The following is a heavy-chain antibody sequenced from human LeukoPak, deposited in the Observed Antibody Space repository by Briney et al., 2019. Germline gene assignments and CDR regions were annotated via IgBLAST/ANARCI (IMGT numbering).Heavy chain of an antibody. CDR2: IIPMFGTA. CDR1: GDTFSNYA. D-gene: IGHD6-19*01. Sequence: SVKVSCKASGDTFSNYAISWVRQAPGQGLEWMGSIIPMFGTANYAQKFQGRVTITADKSTSTAYMELSSLRSEDTAVYYCAGTHYSSGWYASWGQGTLVTVSS. CDR3: AGTHYSSGWYAS. J-gene: IGHJ4*02. V-gene: IGHV1-69*06.